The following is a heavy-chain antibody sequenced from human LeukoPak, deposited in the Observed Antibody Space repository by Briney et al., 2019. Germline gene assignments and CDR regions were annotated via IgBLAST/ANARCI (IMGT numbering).Heavy chain of an antibody. CDR3: AKDRGSSWYEPFDY. CDR2: INSVNIT. CDR1: GFTFSSYG. J-gene: IGHJ4*02. V-gene: IGHV3-23*01. Sequence: PGGSLRLSCAASGFTFSSYGMSWVRQAPGKGLEWVSGINSVNITVYADSVKGRFTISRDNSKNTLYLQMNSLRAEDTAVYYCAKDRGSSWYEPFDYWGQGTLVTVSS. D-gene: IGHD6-13*01.